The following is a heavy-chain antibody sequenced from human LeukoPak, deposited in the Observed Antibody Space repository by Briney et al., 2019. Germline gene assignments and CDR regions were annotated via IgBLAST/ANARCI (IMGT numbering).Heavy chain of an antibody. J-gene: IGHJ4*02. CDR2: IFYSGIT. CDR3: ARVSYSGYDRGQFDY. D-gene: IGHD5-12*01. Sequence: SETLSLTCTVSGDSITSYFWSWIRQPPGKGLEWVGYIFYSGITNYNPSLKSRVTISVDTSKNQFSLKLSSVTAADTAVYYCARVSYSGYDRGQFDYWGQGTLVTVSS. V-gene: IGHV4-59*12. CDR1: GDSITSYF.